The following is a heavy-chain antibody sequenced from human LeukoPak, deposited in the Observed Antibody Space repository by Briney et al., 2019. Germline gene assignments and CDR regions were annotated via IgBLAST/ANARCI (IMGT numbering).Heavy chain of an antibody. D-gene: IGHD3-10*01. CDR3: ARDGDYYGSGSYSSPHWFDP. Sequence: GGSLRLSCAASGFTFSSYAMHWVRQAPGKGLEWVAVISYDGSNKYYADSVKGRFTISRDNSKNTLYLQMNSLRAEDTAVYYRARDGDYYGSGSYSSPHWFDPWGQGTLVTVSS. CDR2: ISYDGSNK. CDR1: GFTFSSYA. V-gene: IGHV3-30-3*01. J-gene: IGHJ5*02.